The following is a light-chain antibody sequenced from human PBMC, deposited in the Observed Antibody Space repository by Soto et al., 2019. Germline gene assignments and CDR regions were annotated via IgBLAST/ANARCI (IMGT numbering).Light chain of an antibody. J-gene: IGKJ4*01. CDR2: LAS. CDR1: QSVFYNSNNKHY. CDR3: QQYYTTPLT. Sequence: DIVMTRTPDSLAGSMGGRATINCKSSQSVFYNSNNKHYLAWYQHKPGQPPRLLIYLASTRASGVPDRFSGSVTGTDFTLTISTLQAEDVAVDYCQQYYTTPLTFGGGTKIEIK. V-gene: IGKV4-1*01.